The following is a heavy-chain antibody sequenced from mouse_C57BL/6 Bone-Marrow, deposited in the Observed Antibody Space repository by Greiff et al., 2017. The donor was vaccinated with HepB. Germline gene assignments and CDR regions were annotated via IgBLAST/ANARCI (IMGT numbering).Heavy chain of an antibody. Sequence: EVQVVESGGGLVKPGGSLKLSCAASGFTFPDYVMHWVRQAPEKGLEWVAYISSCSITIYYADTVKGRFTISRDNAKNTLFLQMTRLRSEDTAMYYCARQGELFYYFDYWGQGTTLTVSS. CDR3: ARQGELFYYFDY. D-gene: IGHD4-1*01. CDR2: ISSCSITI. V-gene: IGHV5-17*01. CDR1: GFTFPDYV. J-gene: IGHJ2*01.